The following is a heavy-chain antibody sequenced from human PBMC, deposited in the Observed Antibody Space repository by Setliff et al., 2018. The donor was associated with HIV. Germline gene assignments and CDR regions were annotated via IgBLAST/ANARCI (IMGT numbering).Heavy chain of an antibody. V-gene: IGHV4-38-2*02. J-gene: IGHJ4*02. Sequence: SETLSLTCTVSGYSISSRYYWGWIRQPPGKGLEWTGSVYHTGSTYYNASLKSRVTMSADTSKNQFSLKLRSVTAADTAVYYCASSPAWRSDFGLHTFDYWGQGTLVTVSS. CDR2: VYHTGST. D-gene: IGHD2-2*01. CDR1: GYSISSRYY. CDR3: ASSPAWRSDFGLHTFDY.